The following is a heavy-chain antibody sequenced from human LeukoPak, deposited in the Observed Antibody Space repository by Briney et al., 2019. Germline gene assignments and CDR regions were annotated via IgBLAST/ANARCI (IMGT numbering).Heavy chain of an antibody. Sequence: ASVKVSCKASGYTFTSYGISWVRQAPGQRLEWMGWMNPNSGNTGYAQKFQGRVTITRNTSISTAYMELSSLRSEDTAVYYCARVVKSGRQQLGYWGQGTLVTVSS. J-gene: IGHJ4*02. CDR1: GYTFTSYG. D-gene: IGHD6-13*01. V-gene: IGHV1-8*03. CDR2: MNPNSGNT. CDR3: ARVVKSGRQQLGY.